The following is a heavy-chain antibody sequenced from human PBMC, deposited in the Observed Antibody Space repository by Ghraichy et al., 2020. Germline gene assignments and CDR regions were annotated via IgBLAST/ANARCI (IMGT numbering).Heavy chain of an antibody. D-gene: IGHD3-10*01. CDR1: GFNVGDKY. Sequence: AVSGFNVGDKYMNWVRQAPGKGLEWVSVIYISGSTFYRDSVKGRFVISRDTSKNTLNLQMHNLRAEDTAMYYCTRDMGKNNYNFDAFDVWGQGTQVVVSA. J-gene: IGHJ3*01. CDR2: IYISGST. V-gene: IGHV3-66*01. CDR3: TRDMGKNNYNFDAFDV.